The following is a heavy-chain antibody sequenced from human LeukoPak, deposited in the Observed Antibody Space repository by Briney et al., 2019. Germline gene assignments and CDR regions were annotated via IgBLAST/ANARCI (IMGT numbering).Heavy chain of an antibody. J-gene: IGHJ4*02. V-gene: IGHV3-48*03. CDR2: ISSSGSTI. Sequence: PGGSLRLSCAASGFTFSSYEMNWVRQAPGKGLEWVSYISSSGSTIYYADSVKGRFTISRDNAKNSLYLQMNSLRAEDTAVYYCARDSKSSGWYGGFDYWGQGTLVTVSS. CDR3: ARDSKSSGWYGGFDY. D-gene: IGHD6-19*01. CDR1: GFTFSSYE.